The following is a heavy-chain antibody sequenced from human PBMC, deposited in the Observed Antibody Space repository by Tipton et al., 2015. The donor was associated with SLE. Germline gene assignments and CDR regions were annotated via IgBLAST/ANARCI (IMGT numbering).Heavy chain of an antibody. V-gene: IGHV3-53*01. CDR3: AGAGPLRNYYYMDV. Sequence: SLRLSCAASGFSFDTHYISWVRQAPGKGLEWVSVIYSAGRTYYADSVKGRFIISRDNSKNTVYLQMNSLRVEDTAVYYCAGAGPLRNYYYMDVWGKGTTVTVSS. CDR2: IYSAGRT. J-gene: IGHJ6*03. CDR1: GFSFDTHY.